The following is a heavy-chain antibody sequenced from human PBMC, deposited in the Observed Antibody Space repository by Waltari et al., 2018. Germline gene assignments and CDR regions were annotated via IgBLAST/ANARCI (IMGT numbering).Heavy chain of an antibody. CDR2: IKQLGNEK. CDR3: ARDLRSWPYYLDY. CDR1: GFTFSNYW. V-gene: IGHV3-7*01. J-gene: IGHJ4*02. Sequence: EVQLVESGGALVQPGGSLRLSCAASGFTFSNYWMNWVRQAPGRGREGVASIKQLGNEKNYGDSVRGRFTISRDEAKKSVYLELNSLRADDTAVYYCARDLRSWPYYLDYWGQGTLVTVSS. D-gene: IGHD6-13*01.